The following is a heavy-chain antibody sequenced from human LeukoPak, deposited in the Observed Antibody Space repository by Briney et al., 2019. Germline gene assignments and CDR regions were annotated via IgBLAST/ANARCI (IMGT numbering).Heavy chain of an antibody. Sequence: SQTLSLTCTVSGGSISSYYWSWIRQPPGKGLEWIGYIYYSGSTNYNPSLKSRVTISVDTSKNQFSLKLSSVTAADTAVYYCARSSLYYDSSGYYFDYWGQGTLVTASS. CDR1: GGSISSYY. D-gene: IGHD3-22*01. J-gene: IGHJ4*02. CDR2: IYYSGST. CDR3: ARSSLYYDSSGYYFDY. V-gene: IGHV4-59*01.